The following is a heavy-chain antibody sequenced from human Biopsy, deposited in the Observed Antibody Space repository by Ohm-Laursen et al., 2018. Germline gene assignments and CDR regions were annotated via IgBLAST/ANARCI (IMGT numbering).Heavy chain of an antibody. D-gene: IGHD3-16*01. J-gene: IGHJ4*01. CDR3: GRSYGIMAAPVHL. V-gene: IGHV3-11*01. CDR2: ISSGGSTI. CDR1: GFTFSNYQ. Sequence: LRLSCTASGFTFSNYQMSWIRQTPGKGLEWVSHISSGGSTIFHADSVKGRFTISRDDAKGSLYLQMTNLRAEDTAVYYCGRSYGIMAAPVHLWGQGTLVTVSS.